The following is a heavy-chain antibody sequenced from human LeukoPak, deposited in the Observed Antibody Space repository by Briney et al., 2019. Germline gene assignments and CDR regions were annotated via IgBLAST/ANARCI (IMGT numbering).Heavy chain of an antibody. CDR2: INPSGGST. CDR3: AREIRRYCTNGVCYRGYFDY. V-gene: IGHV1-46*01. J-gene: IGHJ4*02. CDR1: GYTFTSYY. D-gene: IGHD2-8*01. Sequence: ASVKVSCKASGYTFTSYYMHWVRQAPGQGLEWMGIINPSGGSTSYAQKFQGRVTMTRDTSTSTVYMELSSLRSDDTAVYYCAREIRRYCTNGVCYRGYFDYWGQGTLVTVSS.